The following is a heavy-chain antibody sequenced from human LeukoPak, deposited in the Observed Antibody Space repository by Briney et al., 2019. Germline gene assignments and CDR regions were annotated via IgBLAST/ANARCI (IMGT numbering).Heavy chain of an antibody. V-gene: IGHV4-4*07. CDR3: ARDLIAAAAKYYYYYYMDV. CDR2: IYTSGST. Sequence: KPSETLSLTCTVSGGSISSYYWSWIRQPAGEGLEWIGRIYTSGSTNYNPSLKSRVTMSVDTSKNQFSLKLSSVTAADTAVYYCARDLIAAAAKYYYYYYMDVWGKGTTVTVSS. J-gene: IGHJ6*03. D-gene: IGHD6-13*01. CDR1: GGSISSYY.